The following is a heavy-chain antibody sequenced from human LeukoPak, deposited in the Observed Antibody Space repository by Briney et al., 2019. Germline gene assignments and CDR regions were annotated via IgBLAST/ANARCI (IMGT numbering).Heavy chain of an antibody. CDR3: ARERHRGVKDY. J-gene: IGHJ4*02. Sequence: PGGSLRLSCKASGFTFNNFAISWVRQAPGQGLEWMGWISAYNGNTNYAQTFQGRVTMTTDTSTSTAYMELRSLRSDDTAVYYCARERHRGVKDYWGQGTLVTVSS. CDR1: GFTFNNFA. CDR2: ISAYNGNT. D-gene: IGHD3-10*01. V-gene: IGHV1-18*01.